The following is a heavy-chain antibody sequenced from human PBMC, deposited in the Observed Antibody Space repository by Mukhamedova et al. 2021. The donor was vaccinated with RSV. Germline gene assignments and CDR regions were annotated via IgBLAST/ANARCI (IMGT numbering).Heavy chain of an antibody. D-gene: IGHD2-2*01. V-gene: IGHV3-48*04. Sequence: GLEWVSYISSSSSTIYYADSVKGRFTISRDNAKNSLYLQMNSLRAEDTAVYYCARGLLGYCSSNSCPFDYW. CDR2: ISSSSSTI. J-gene: IGHJ4*01. CDR3: ARGLLGYCSSNSCPFDY.